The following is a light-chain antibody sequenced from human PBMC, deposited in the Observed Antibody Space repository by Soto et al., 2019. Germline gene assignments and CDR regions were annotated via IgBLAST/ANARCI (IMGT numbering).Light chain of an antibody. V-gene: IGKV3-20*01. Sequence: ENVLTQSPGTLSLSPGERATLSCRASQTVTSINLAWYQQKPGQAPRLLIYGASSRATGIPDRFSGSGSGTDFTLTISRLEPEDFAVYYCQQYGGSPLYTFGQGTKLEIK. CDR2: GAS. CDR3: QQYGGSPLYT. CDR1: QTVTSIN. J-gene: IGKJ2*01.